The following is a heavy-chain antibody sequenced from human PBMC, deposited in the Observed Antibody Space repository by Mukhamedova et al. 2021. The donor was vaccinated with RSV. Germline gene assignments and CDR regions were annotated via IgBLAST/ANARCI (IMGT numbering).Heavy chain of an antibody. V-gene: IGHV1-3*01. CDR2: INVGNGNT. D-gene: IGHD3-22*01. Sequence: GWINVGNGNTKYSQDLHGRFTISRDTSAYTVYMELSSLRSEDTAIYYCARDYYHTSFYYYYGMDVWGQGTTVTVSS. CDR3: ARDYYHTSFYYYYGMDV. J-gene: IGHJ6*02.